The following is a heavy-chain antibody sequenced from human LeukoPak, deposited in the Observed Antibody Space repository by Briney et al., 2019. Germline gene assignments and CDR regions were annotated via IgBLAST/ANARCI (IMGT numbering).Heavy chain of an antibody. CDR2: MKPNSGFT. CDR3: ARHFTVVDAFDI. CDR1: GYTSTSND. V-gene: IGHV1-8*01. Sequence: ASVKVSCKASGYTSTSNDINGGRQPTGQGLKWMGWMKPNSGFTGYAQKFQGRVTMTRNTSISTAYMELSRLRSEDTAVYYCARHFTVVDAFDIWGQGTMVTVSS. D-gene: IGHD4-23*01. J-gene: IGHJ3*02.